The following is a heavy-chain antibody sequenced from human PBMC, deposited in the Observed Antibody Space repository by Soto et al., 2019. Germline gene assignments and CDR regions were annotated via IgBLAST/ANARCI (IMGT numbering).Heavy chain of an antibody. CDR2: IYYSGST. CDR1: GGSISSGGYY. CDR3: ARTTVTTSQLGGSSKYNCFDP. V-gene: IGHV4-31*03. Sequence: SETLSLTCTVSGGSISSGGYYWSWIRQHPGKGLEWIGYIYYSGSTYYNPSLKSRVTISVDTSKNQFSLKLSSVTAADTAVYYCARTTVTTSQLGGSSKYNCFDPWGQGTLVTVSS. J-gene: IGHJ5*02. D-gene: IGHD4-17*01.